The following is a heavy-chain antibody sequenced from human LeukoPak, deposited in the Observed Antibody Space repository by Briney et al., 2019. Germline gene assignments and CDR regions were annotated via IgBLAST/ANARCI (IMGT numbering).Heavy chain of an antibody. Sequence: PGTSLRLSCAVSGFTFRNYWINWVRQAPGKGLEWVAQIKEDGSVQKYVDSVKGRFTISRDNAKNSLYLQMDSLRAEDTAVYYCVSVYLDAWGQGATVTVSS. V-gene: IGHV3-7*02. CDR2: IKEDGSVQ. CDR3: VSVYLDA. CDR1: GFTFRNYW. J-gene: IGHJ6*02. D-gene: IGHD3-16*02.